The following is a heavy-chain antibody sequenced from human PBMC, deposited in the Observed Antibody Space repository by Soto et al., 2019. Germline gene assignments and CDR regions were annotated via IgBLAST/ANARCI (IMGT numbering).Heavy chain of an antibody. CDR2: IYYSGST. D-gene: IGHD3-10*01. V-gene: IGHV4-39*01. CDR3: ARHTPYGSGSYYYYFDY. Sequence: QLQLQESGPGLVKPSETLSLTCTVSGGSISSSSYYLGWIRQPPGKGLEWIGSIYYSGSTYYNPSLMSRVTTTVDTSKNHFSLKLSSVTAADTAVYYCARHTPYGSGSYYYYFDYWGQGTLVTVSS. J-gene: IGHJ4*02. CDR1: GGSISSSSYY.